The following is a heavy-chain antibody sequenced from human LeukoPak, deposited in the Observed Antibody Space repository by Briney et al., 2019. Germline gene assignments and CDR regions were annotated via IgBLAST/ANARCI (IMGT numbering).Heavy chain of an antibody. V-gene: IGHV3-23*01. CDR3: AKHQWLVEEYYFDY. D-gene: IGHD6-19*01. CDR2: ISGSGGST. J-gene: IGHJ4*02. Sequence: GGSLRLSCAASGFTFSSYAMSWVRQAPGKGLEWVSAISGSGGSTYYADCVKGRFTIYRDNSKNTLSLQMNSLRAEDTAVYYCAKHQWLVEEYYFDYWGQGTLVTVSS. CDR1: GFTFSSYA.